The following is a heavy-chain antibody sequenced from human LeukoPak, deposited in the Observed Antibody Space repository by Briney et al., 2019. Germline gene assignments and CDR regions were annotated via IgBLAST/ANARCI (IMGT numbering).Heavy chain of an antibody. Sequence: AGGSLRLPCVASGFSFDKFGMHWVRQAPGKGREYVSSVSADESGKYYTKSVRGRFSISGDNSKNTMYLQLGNLRPDDMGIYYCASLDRSEIPWGPGTLVTVSS. CDR3: ASLDRSEIP. CDR2: VSADESGK. CDR1: GFSFDKFG. D-gene: IGHD1-26*01. V-gene: IGHV3-64*01. J-gene: IGHJ5*02.